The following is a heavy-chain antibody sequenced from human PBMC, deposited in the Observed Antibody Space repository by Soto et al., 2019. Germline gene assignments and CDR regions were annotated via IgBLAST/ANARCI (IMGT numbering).Heavy chain of an antibody. CDR2: IYHSGST. CDR1: GGSISSGGYS. J-gene: IGHJ5*02. V-gene: IGHV4-30-2*01. D-gene: IGHD3-3*01. CDR3: ARDRGFGLNWFDP. Sequence: SETLSLTCAVSGGSISSGGYSWSWIRQPPGKGLEWIGYIYHSGSTYYSPSLKSRVTISVDRSKNQFSLKLSSVTAADTAVYYCARDRGFGLNWFDPWGQGTLVTVSS.